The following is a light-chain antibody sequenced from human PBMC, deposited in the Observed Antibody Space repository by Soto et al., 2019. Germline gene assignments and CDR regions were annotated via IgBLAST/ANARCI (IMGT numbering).Light chain of an antibody. CDR3: QQYGSSPST. Sequence: EIVLTQSPGTLSLSPGERATLSCRASQSVSTSYLAWYQQKPGEAPRLLIYGASIAATGIPDRFSGSGSGTDFTLIISRLEPEDFAVYYCQQYGSSPSTFGQGTKVEIK. J-gene: IGKJ1*01. V-gene: IGKV3-20*01. CDR2: GAS. CDR1: QSVSTSY.